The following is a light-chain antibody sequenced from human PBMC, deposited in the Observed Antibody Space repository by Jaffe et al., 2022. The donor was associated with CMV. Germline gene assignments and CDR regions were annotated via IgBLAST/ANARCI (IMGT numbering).Light chain of an antibody. CDR1: QSLLHSNVYNY. CDR2: LGS. CDR3: MQALQTPMYT. J-gene: IGKJ2*01. V-gene: IGKV2-28*01. Sequence: IVMTQSPLYLPVAPGEPASISCMSSQSLLHSNVYNYLDWYLQKPGKSPQLLIYLGSNRASGVPDRFNGSGSGTDFTLKISRVEAEDVGIYYCMQALQTPMYTFGQGTKLEIK.